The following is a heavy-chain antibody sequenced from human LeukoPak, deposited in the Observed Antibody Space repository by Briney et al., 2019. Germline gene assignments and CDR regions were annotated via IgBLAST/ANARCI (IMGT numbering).Heavy chain of an antibody. J-gene: IGHJ4*01. D-gene: IGHD4-11*01. Sequence: AGGSLRLSCAASGFTSSNAWMSWVRQAPGKGLEWVANIKLDGSDKNYVDSVKGRFTISRDNAKNSLFLQMNSLRVEDTAVYYCAREIPATTVLYDCWGQGTLVTVSS. CDR1: GFTSSNAW. V-gene: IGHV3-7*01. CDR3: AREIPATTVLYDC. CDR2: IKLDGSDK.